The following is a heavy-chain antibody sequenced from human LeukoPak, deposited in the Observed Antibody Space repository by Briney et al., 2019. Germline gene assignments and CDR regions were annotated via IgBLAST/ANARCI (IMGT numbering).Heavy chain of an antibody. CDR2: MNPNSGNT. Sequence: ASVEVSCKASGYTFTSYDINWVRQATGQGLEWMGWMNPNSGNTGYAQKFQGRVTMTRNTSISTAYMELSSLRSEDTAVYYCARNRGYCSSTSCYQVADYWGQGTLVTVSS. J-gene: IGHJ4*02. CDR1: GYTFTSYD. CDR3: ARNRGYCSSTSCYQVADY. V-gene: IGHV1-8*01. D-gene: IGHD2-2*01.